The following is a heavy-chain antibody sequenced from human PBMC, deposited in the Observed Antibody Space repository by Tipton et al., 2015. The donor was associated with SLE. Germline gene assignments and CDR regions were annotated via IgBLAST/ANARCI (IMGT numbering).Heavy chain of an antibody. CDR2: IYYSGST. CDR3: AKDPKDITGDG. D-gene: IGHD7-27*01. CDR1: GYSISSGYY. Sequence: TLSLTCTVSGYSISSGYYWGWIRQPPGKGLEWIGYIYYSGSTNYNPSLKSRVTISVDTSKNQFSLKLSSVTAADTAVYYCAKDPKDITGDGGGQGTLVTVSS. V-gene: IGHV4-38-2*02. J-gene: IGHJ4*02.